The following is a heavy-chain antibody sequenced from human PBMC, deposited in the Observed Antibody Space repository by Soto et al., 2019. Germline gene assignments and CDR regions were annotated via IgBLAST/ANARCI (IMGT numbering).Heavy chain of an antibody. Sequence: GGSLRLSCVASGSTFSTYGMNWVRQAPEKGLEWVAHIGSGWGSRYFYAESVKGRFTISRDNARNSVYLQMDSLTAEDTAMYYCARDIDGINDFDSWGQGTLVTVS. CDR1: GSTFSTYG. CDR2: IGSGWGSR. D-gene: IGHD1-1*01. V-gene: IGHV3-48*04. J-gene: IGHJ4*02. CDR3: ARDIDGINDFDS.